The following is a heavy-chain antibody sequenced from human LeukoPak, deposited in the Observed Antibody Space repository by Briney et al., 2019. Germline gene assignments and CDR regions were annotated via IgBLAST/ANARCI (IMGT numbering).Heavy chain of an antibody. J-gene: IGHJ4*03. Sequence: GGSQSLLCAASGFTFSSYAMSWLRQAPGKGLEWLSSISNSGGSTYYADSVKGRFTISRDNAYNTLYLQMNSLRVEDTAVYYCAKSKGGSVNGTALWGHGNLVTVSS. D-gene: IGHD6-19*01. CDR1: GFTFSSYA. V-gene: IGHV3-23*01. CDR3: AKSKGGSVNGTAL. CDR2: ISNSGGST.